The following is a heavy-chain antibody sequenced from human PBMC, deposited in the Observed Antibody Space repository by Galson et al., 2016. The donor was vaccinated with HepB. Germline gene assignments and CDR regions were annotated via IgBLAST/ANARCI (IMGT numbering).Heavy chain of an antibody. CDR2: IYHSGDT. CDR1: GDSIRTNNW. V-gene: IGHV4-4*02. J-gene: IGHJ4*02. D-gene: IGHD2-2*01. CDR3: AKIRFQCLSLSKTCYGVGLYY. Sequence: ETLSLTCAVSGDSIRTNNWWHWVRQFPGKGLEWIGEIYHSGDTTYNPSLKSRVTMSVDRSKNQFSLQLSAVTAADTAVYYCAKIRFQCLSLSKTCYGVGLYYWGQGTLVTVSS.